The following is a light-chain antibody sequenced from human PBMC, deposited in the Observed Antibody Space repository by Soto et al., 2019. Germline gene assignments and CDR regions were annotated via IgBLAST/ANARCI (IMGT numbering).Light chain of an antibody. Sequence: QSALTQPRSVSGSPGQSVAISCTGTSSDVGGYNFVSWYQQHPGKAPKVMIYDVSKRPSGVPDRFSGSKSGNTASLIISGLQAEYEADYYCCSHAGSYTYVFGSGTKVTVL. CDR1: SSDVGGYNF. CDR3: CSHAGSYTYV. J-gene: IGLJ1*01. CDR2: DVS. V-gene: IGLV2-11*01.